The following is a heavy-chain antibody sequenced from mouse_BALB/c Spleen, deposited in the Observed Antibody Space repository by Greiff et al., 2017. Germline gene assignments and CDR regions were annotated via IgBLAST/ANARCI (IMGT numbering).Heavy chain of an antibody. J-gene: IGHJ3*01. CDR3: TRWGISWFAY. CDR2: INPSNGGT. V-gene: IGHV1S81*02. CDR1: GYTFTSYY. Sequence: VQRVESGAELVKPGASVKLSCKASGYTFTSYYMYWVKQRPGQGLEWIGEINPSNGGTNFNEKFKSKATLTVDKSSSTAYMQLSSLTSEDSAVYYCTRWGISWFAYWGQGTLVTVSA.